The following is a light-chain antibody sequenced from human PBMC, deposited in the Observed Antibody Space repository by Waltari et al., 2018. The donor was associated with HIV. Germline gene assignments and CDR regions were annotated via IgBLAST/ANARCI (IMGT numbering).Light chain of an antibody. V-gene: IGLV2-8*01. CDR1: SSAVGGYNF. CDR2: EVS. J-gene: IGLJ3*02. CDR3: SSYAGSNSWV. Sequence: QSALTQPPSASGSPGQSVTLSCTGTSSAVGGYNFVSWYQHHPGKAPKLMIYEVSKRPSGVPDRFSGSKSGNTASLTVSGLQAEDEADYYCSSYAGSNSWVFGGGTKLTVL.